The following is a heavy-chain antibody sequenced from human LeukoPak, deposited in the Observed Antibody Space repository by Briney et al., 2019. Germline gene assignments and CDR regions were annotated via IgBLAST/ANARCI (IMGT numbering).Heavy chain of an antibody. V-gene: IGHV3-23*01. CDR2: IHSSGGIT. CDR3: AKDKGLPALSPFDY. Sequence: GGSLRLSCAASGLTFSTYCMSWVRQPPGKGREWASGIHSSGGITYYADSVKGRFTISRDNSKNTLYLQMNSLGDEDTAIYYCAKDKGLPALSPFDYWGQGTLVTVSS. D-gene: IGHD4-11*01. CDR1: GLTFSTYC. J-gene: IGHJ4*02.